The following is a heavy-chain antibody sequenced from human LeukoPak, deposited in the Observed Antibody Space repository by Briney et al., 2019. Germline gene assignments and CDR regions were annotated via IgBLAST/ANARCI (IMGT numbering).Heavy chain of an antibody. J-gene: IGHJ6*03. Sequence: SETLSLTCTVSGGSISSYYWSWIRQPPGKGLEWIGYIYYSGSTNYNPSLKSRVTISVDTSKNQFSLKLSSVTAADTAVYYCASTVGWNDDGYYMDVWGKGTTVTVSS. CDR3: ASTVGWNDDGYYMDV. D-gene: IGHD1-1*01. CDR2: IYYSGST. CDR1: GGSISSYY. V-gene: IGHV4-59*01.